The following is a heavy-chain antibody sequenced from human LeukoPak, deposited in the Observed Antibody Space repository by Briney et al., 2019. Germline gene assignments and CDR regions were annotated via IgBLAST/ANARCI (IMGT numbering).Heavy chain of an antibody. J-gene: IGHJ5*02. Sequence: SETLSLTCTVSGASISDYLCTWIRQPPGKGLEWIGYISNSGSTNYNPSLKSRVTISVDTSKNQFSLNLSSVTPADTAVYFCARTYSSSLVSWGLGTLVTVSS. D-gene: IGHD6-13*01. CDR3: ARTYSSSLVS. CDR1: GASISDYL. CDR2: ISNSGST. V-gene: IGHV4-59*01.